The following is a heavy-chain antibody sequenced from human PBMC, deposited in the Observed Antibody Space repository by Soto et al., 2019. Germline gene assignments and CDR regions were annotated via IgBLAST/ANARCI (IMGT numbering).Heavy chain of an antibody. V-gene: IGHV4-34*01. CDR1: GGSFSGHY. J-gene: IGHJ3*02. Sequence: TSETLSLTCAVYGGSFSGHYWTWIRQPPGKGLEWIGEITDSGNTNNNPSLKSRVTISVDTSKNQFSLKLSSVTAADTAVYYCARSSSVADKMGAFDIWGQGTMVTVS. CDR2: ITDSGNT. D-gene: IGHD2-15*01. CDR3: ARSSSVADKMGAFDI.